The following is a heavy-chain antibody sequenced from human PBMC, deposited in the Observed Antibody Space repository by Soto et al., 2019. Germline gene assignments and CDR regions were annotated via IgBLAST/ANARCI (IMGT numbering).Heavy chain of an antibody. CDR3: AATVFGEYSHYALDV. J-gene: IGHJ6*02. CDR2: IYHTGTT. Sequence: SETLSLTCAVSGDSITSVGYSWSWIRQPPGKAMEWIGYIYHTGTTYYTAALKSRVTISLDRSKKQISLSLNSVTAADTAVYYCAATVFGEYSHYALDVWGQGTTVTVSS. V-gene: IGHV4-30-2*01. CDR1: GDSITSVGYS. D-gene: IGHD3-3*01.